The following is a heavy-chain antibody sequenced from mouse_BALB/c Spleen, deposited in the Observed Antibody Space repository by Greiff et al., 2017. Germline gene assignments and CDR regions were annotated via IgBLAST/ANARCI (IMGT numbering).Heavy chain of an antibody. CDR3: TRSWYGSSYWYFDV. CDR2: IYPGNSDT. D-gene: IGHD1-1*01. V-gene: IGHV1-5*01. CDR1: GYSFTSYW. Sequence: EVMLVESGTVLARPGASVKMSCKASGYSFTSYWMHWVKQRPGQGLEWIGAIYPGNSDTSYNQKFKGKAKLTAVTSASTAYMELSSLTNEDSAVYYCTRSWYGSSYWYFDVWGAGTTVTVSS. J-gene: IGHJ1*01.